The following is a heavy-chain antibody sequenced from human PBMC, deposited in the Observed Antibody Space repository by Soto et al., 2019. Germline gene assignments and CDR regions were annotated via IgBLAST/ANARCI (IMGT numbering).Heavy chain of an antibody. V-gene: IGHV4-30-2*01. J-gene: IGHJ4*02. CDR2: IYHSGST. CDR3: ARVGNYGGNSDFDY. D-gene: IGHD4-17*01. Sequence: SETLCLTCAVSGGSISSGGYSWSWIRQPPGKGLEWIGYIYHSGSTYYNPSLKSRVTISVDRSKNQFSLKLSSVTAADTAVYYCARVGNYGGNSDFDYWGQGTLVTVSS. CDR1: GGSISSGGYS.